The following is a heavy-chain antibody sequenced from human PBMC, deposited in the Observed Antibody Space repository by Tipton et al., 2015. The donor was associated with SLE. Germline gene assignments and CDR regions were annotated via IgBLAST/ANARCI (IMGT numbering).Heavy chain of an antibody. CDR1: GGSINSNEYS. J-gene: IGHJ2*01. D-gene: IGHD4-23*01. Sequence: TLSLTCAVSGGSINSNEYSWSWVRQPPGKGLEWVGFIYHTGSTYYNPSLKSRVAISVDRSKNQFSLKLNSVTAADSAVYYCARQIGGINFWYFDLWGRGTLVTVSS. CDR2: IYHTGST. V-gene: IGHV4-30-2*01. CDR3: ARQIGGINFWYFDL.